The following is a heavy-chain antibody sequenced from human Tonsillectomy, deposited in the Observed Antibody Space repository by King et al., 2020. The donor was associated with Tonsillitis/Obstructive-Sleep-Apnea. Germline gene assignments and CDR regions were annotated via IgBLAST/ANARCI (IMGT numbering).Heavy chain of an antibody. CDR1: GVSVSSGSYY. J-gene: IGHJ6*03. CDR3: ARVLTNYYYYYMDV. CDR2: IYYSGST. V-gene: IGHV4-61*01. Sequence: VQLQQSGPGLVKPSETLSLTCTVSGVSVSSGSYYWSWIRQPPGKGLEWIGYIYYSGSTNYNPSLKSRVTISVDTSKNQFSLKLTSVTAADTAVYYCARVLTNYYYYYMDVWGKGTTVTVSS.